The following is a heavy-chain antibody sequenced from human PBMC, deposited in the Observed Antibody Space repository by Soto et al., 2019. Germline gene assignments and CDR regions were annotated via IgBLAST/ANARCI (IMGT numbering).Heavy chain of an antibody. D-gene: IGHD6-19*01. Sequence: GGSLRLSCAASGFTFGSYALHWVRQAPGKGLEWVAVISYDGSSKYYADSAKGRFTISRDNSKNTLNLQMNSLRADDTAVYYCATFEGYHWLGAYYYYDMDVWGQGTTVTVSS. V-gene: IGHV3-30*04. J-gene: IGHJ6*02. CDR3: ATFEGYHWLGAYYYYDMDV. CDR1: GFTFGSYA. CDR2: ISYDGSSK.